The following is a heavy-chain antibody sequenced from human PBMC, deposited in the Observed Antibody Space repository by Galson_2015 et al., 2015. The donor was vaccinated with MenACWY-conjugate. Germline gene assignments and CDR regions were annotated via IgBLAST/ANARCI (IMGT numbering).Heavy chain of an antibody. D-gene: IGHD7-27*01. J-gene: IGHJ5*02. CDR1: GYAFSMSV. V-gene: IGHV1-3*01. CDR3: ARDSGPIEFVDH. Sequence: SVKVSCKATGYAFSMSVIHWVRQAPGQRLEWTGWINAGHGRTKYSQKFQGRVTITRDTFATTAYMELSSLTSEDTAVYYCARDSGPIEFVDHWGQGTLVTVSS. CDR2: INAGHGRT.